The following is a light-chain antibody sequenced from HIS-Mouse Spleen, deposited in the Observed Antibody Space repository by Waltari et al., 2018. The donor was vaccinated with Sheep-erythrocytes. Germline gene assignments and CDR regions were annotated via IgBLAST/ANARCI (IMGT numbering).Light chain of an antibody. CDR3: SSYAGSNNYV. CDR1: SSDVGSYNL. Sequence: QSALTQPASVSGSPGQSITISCTGTSSDVGSYNLVSWYQQPPGKAPKLMIYEGSKRPSVVSNRFSGSKSGNTASLTVSGLQAEDEADYYCSSYAGSNNYVFGTGTKVTVL. J-gene: IGLJ1*01. CDR2: EGS. V-gene: IGLV2-14*02.